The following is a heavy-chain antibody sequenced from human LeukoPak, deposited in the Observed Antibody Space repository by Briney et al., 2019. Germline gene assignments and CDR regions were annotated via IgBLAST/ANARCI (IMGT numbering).Heavy chain of an antibody. V-gene: IGHV3-23*01. J-gene: IGHJ4*02. CDR3: AKDFGMGYSSPTFFDY. CDR2: ISGTGTNT. CDR1: GFTFTDYA. D-gene: IGHD6-13*01. Sequence: GGSLRLSCAVSGFTFTDYAMNWVRQAPGKGLEWGSGISGTGTNTYYADYVKGRFTISRDNSKNTLYLQMSSLRAEDTAVYYCAKDFGMGYSSPTFFDYWGQGTPVTVSS.